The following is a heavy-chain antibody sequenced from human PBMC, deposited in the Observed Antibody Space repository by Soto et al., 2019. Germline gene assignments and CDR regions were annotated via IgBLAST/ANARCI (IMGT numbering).Heavy chain of an antibody. CDR3: ARGSEAVASANFHY. CDR2: INHSGST. J-gene: IGHJ4*02. V-gene: IGHV4-34*01. Sequence: SETLSLTCAVYGGSFSGYYWSWIRQPPGKGLEWIGEINHSGSTNYNPSLKSRVTISVDTSKNQFSLKLSSVTAADTAVYYCARGSEAVASANFHYWGQGTLVTVSS. CDR1: GGSFSGYY. D-gene: IGHD6-19*01.